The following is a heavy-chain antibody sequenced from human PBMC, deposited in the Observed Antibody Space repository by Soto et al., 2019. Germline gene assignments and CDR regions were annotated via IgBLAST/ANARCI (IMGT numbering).Heavy chain of an antibody. D-gene: IGHD3-22*01. Sequence: QVQLVQSGAEVKKPGASVKVSCKASGYTFTSYGISWVRQAPGQGLEWMGWISAYNGNTNYAQKLQGRVTMTTDTSTSPAYMVLMSLRSDDTAVYYCARNRGSGGGYYSATWFDPWGQGSLVTVSS. V-gene: IGHV1-18*04. CDR2: ISAYNGNT. J-gene: IGHJ5*02. CDR1: GYTFTSYG. CDR3: ARNRGSGGGYYSATWFDP.